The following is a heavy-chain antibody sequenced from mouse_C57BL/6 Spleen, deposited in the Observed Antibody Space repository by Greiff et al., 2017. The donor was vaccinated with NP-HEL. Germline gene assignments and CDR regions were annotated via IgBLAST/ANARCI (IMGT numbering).Heavy chain of an antibody. CDR3: ARKGPYFDV. CDR2: IYPGDGDT. V-gene: IGHV1-82*01. CDR1: GYAFSSSW. Sequence: VQLQQSGPELVKPGASVKISCKASGYAFSSSWMNWVKQRPGKGLEWIGRIYPGDGDTNYNGKFKGKATLTADKSSSTAYMQLSSLTSEDSAVYFCARKGPYFDVWGTGTTVTVSS. J-gene: IGHJ1*03.